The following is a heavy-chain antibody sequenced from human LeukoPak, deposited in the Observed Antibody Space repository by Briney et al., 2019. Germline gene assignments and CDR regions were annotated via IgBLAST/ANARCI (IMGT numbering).Heavy chain of an antibody. CDR3: ARGAYYYDY. J-gene: IGHJ4*02. CDR1: GGSIYDYY. D-gene: IGHD3-16*01. Sequence: SETLSLTCTVSGGSIYDYYWSWIRQPAGKGLEWIGRIYSSGHTNYNPSLKSRVTMSVETSKNQFSLKLRSVTAADTAVYYCARGAYYYDYWGQGTLVTVSS. V-gene: IGHV4-4*07. CDR2: IYSSGHT.